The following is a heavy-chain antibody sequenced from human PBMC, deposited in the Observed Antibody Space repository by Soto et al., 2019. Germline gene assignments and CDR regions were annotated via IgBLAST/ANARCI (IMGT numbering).Heavy chain of an antibody. V-gene: IGHV3-73*01. CDR1: GASFSDSA. CDR3: TGLRGEILVFEF. J-gene: IGHJ1*01. D-gene: IGHD3-3*01. CDR2: IKPKSSNYAT. Sequence: GGSLKLACADSGASFSDSAIHWVRQTSGKGLEWIGRIKPKSSNYATAYAASLKGRFTVFRDDSLNTAYLQMNSLETEDTAVYYETGLRGEILVFEFWVKGT.